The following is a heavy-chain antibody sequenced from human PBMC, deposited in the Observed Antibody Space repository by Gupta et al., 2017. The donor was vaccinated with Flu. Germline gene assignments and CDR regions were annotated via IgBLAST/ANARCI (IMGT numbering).Heavy chain of an antibody. CDR2: IIPIFGTA. Sequence: SYAISWVRQAPGQGLEWMGGIIPIFGTANYAQKFQGRVTITADKSTSTAYMELSSLRSEDTAVYYCAKFDSSELWGGMDVWGQGTTVTVSS. V-gene: IGHV1-69*06. J-gene: IGHJ6*02. D-gene: IGHD5-18*01. CDR1: SYA. CDR3: AKFDSSELWGGMDV.